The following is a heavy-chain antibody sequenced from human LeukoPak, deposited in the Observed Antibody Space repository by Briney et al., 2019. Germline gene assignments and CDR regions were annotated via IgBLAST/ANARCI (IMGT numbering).Heavy chain of an antibody. V-gene: IGHV3-23*01. D-gene: IGHD6-19*01. J-gene: IGHJ4*02. Sequence: PGGSLRLSCAASGFTFNNYAMSWVRQAPGRGLEWVSTISGSGDSTYYADSVKGRFTISRDNAKNSLYLQMNSLRAEDTAVYYCARDVAGYFDYWGQGTLVTVSS. CDR1: GFTFNNYA. CDR2: ISGSGDST. CDR3: ARDVAGYFDY.